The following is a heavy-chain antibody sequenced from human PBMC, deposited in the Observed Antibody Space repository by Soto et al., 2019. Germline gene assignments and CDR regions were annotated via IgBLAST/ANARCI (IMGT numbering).Heavy chain of an antibody. CDR2: ISGSGGST. J-gene: IGHJ3*02. Sequence: EVQLLESGGGLVQPGGSLRLSCAASGFTFSSYAMSWVRQAPGKGLEWVSAISGSGGSTYYADSVKGRFTISRDNSKNTLYLQMNSLRAEDTAVYYCAKDLARRTHDYGDRDFLEDAFDIWGQGTMVTVSS. V-gene: IGHV3-23*01. D-gene: IGHD4-17*01. CDR1: GFTFSSYA. CDR3: AKDLARRTHDYGDRDFLEDAFDI.